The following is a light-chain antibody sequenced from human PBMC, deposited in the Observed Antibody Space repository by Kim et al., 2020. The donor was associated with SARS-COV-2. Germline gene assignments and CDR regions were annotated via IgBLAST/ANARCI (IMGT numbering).Light chain of an antibody. CDR3: AAWDDSLSARL. CDR1: DSNIAKTC. V-gene: IGLV1-47*02. CDR2: ANT. J-gene: IGLJ2*01. Sequence: GQSVTISCSGADSNIAKTCINWYQQLPGTAPKLLIYANTQRPSGFSDRFSGSKSGTSASLAISGLRPEDEADYYCAAWDDSLSARLFGGGTQLTVL.